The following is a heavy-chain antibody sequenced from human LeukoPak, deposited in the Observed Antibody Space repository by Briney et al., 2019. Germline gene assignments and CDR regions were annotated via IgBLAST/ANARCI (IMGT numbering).Heavy chain of an antibody. Sequence: QPGGSLRLSCAASGFTFSSYSMNWVRQAPGKGLEWVSYISSSSSTIHYADSVKGRFTISRDNAKNSLYLQMNSLRAEDTAVYYCARGVPKTSYYYYYMDVWGKGTTVTVSS. CDR3: ARGVPKTSYYYYYMDV. V-gene: IGHV3-48*01. J-gene: IGHJ6*03. D-gene: IGHD4-11*01. CDR2: ISSSSSTI. CDR1: GFTFSSYS.